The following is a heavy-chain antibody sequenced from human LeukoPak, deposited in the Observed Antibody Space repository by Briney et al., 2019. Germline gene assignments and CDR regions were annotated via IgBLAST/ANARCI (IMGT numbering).Heavy chain of an antibody. Sequence: GRSLRLSCAASGFTFSSYGMHWVRQAPGKGLEWVAVISYDGSNKYYADSVKGRFTISRDNSKNSLYLQMNSLRAEDTAVYYCARGLGDFTYWGQGTLVTVSS. CDR2: ISYDGSNK. CDR1: GFTFSSYG. J-gene: IGHJ4*02. V-gene: IGHV3-30*03. D-gene: IGHD3-16*01. CDR3: ARGLGDFTY.